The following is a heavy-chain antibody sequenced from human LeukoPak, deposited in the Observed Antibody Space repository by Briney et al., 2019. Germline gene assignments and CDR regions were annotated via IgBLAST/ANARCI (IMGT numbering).Heavy chain of an antibody. D-gene: IGHD6-13*01. CDR2: VTTYSNI. CDR3: ARDVGMAAAGDY. J-gene: IGHJ4*02. Sequence: PGGSLRLSCAASGFTVSTNYMSWVRQAPGKGLDWVSSVTTYSNIYYADSLKGRFTISRDNAKNSLYLQMNSLRAEDTAVYYCARDVGMAAAGDYWGQGTLVTVSS. V-gene: IGHV3-69-1*01. CDR1: GFTVSTNY.